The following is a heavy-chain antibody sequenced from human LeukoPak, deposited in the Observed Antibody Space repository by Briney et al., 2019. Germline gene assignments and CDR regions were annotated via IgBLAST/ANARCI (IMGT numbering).Heavy chain of an antibody. Sequence: PGGSLRLSCAASGFTFSSCGMHWVRQAPGKGLEWVAFIRYDGSDKYYADSVKGRFTISRDNSKSTLYLEMNSLRTEDTAVYYCAKTYGSGTHPTDYYYYMDVWGKGTTVTISS. CDR2: IRYDGSDK. CDR3: AKTYGSGTHPTDYYYYMDV. CDR1: GFTFSSCG. D-gene: IGHD3-10*01. V-gene: IGHV3-30*02. J-gene: IGHJ6*03.